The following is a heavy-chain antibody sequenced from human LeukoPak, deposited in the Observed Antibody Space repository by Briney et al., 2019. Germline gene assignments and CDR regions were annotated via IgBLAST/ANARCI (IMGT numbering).Heavy chain of an antibody. V-gene: IGHV4-59*01. J-gene: IGHJ4*02. D-gene: IGHD5-12*01. CDR2: IYYSGST. Sequence: SETLSLTCTVSGGSISSYYWSWIRQPPGKGLEWIGYIYYSGSTNYNPSLKSRVTISVDTSKNQFSLKLSSVTAADTAVYYCATSLGYSGYDWIFYYWGQGTLVTVSS. CDR3: ATSLGYSGYDWIFYY. CDR1: GGSISSYY.